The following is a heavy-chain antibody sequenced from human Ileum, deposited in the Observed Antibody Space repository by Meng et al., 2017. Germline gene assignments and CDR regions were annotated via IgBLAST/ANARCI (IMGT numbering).Heavy chain of an antibody. Sequence: VQVVETGGCLFHLGGSLRLSCAVSVFAVSSNFMSWVRQAPGKGLEWVSVLYDDGSTYYADSVKGRFTISRDNSKNTLFLQMNSLRVEDTAVYYCARRHYNYYDDCWGQGTLVTVSS. J-gene: IGHJ4*02. V-gene: IGHV3-53*02. D-gene: IGHD5-24*01. CDR3: ARRHYNYYDDC. CDR1: VFAVSSNF. CDR2: LYDDGST.